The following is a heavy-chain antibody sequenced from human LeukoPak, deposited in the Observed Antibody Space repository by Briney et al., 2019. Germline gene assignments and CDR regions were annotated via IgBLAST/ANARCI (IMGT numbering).Heavy chain of an antibody. Sequence: HSGGSLRLSCAVSGITFGNNWMHWVRQGPGKGLVWISRINSDGGGAIYADSVKGRFTVSRDNAKNTLYLQMNSLRAEDTAVYYCARDVPHNWFDTWGQGTLVTVSS. V-gene: IGHV3-74*01. CDR1: GITFGNNW. CDR3: ARDVPHNWFDT. J-gene: IGHJ5*02. CDR2: INSDGGGA.